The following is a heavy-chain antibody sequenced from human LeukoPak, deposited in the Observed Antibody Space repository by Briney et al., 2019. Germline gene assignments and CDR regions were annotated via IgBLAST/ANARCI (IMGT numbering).Heavy chain of an antibody. Sequence: SETLSLTCTVSGGSISSSSYYWGWIRQPPGKGLEWIGEINHSGSTNYNPSLKSRVTISVDTSKNQFSLKLSSVTAADTAVYYCARDYYDSSGYYRFFYWGQGTLVTVSS. V-gene: IGHV4-39*07. J-gene: IGHJ4*02. CDR1: GGSISSSSYY. CDR3: ARDYYDSSGYYRFFY. D-gene: IGHD3-22*01. CDR2: INHSGST.